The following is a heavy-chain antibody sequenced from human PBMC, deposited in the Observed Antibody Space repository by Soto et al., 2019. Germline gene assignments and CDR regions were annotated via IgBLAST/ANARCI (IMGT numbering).Heavy chain of an antibody. CDR3: ARCYGSGTYYNGLFDY. D-gene: IGHD3-10*01. V-gene: IGHV4-59*01. CDR1: GGSIGYYY. CDR2: VYYSGST. Sequence: SETLSLTCSVSGGSIGYYYWSWIRQPPGKRLEWIGYVYYSGSTSYNPSLKSRVTISVDTSRNQFSLKLSSVTAADTAVYYCARCYGSGTYYNGLFDYWGPGTPLTLS. J-gene: IGHJ4*02.